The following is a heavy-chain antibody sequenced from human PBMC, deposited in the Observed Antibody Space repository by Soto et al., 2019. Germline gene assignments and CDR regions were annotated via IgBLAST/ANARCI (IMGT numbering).Heavy chain of an antibody. J-gene: IGHJ6*02. D-gene: IGHD3-3*01. CDR1: GFTFSSYG. CDR2: IWYDGSNK. V-gene: IGHV3-33*01. Sequence: GGSLRLSCAASGFTFSSYGMHWVRQAPGKGLEWVAVIWYDGSNKYYADSVKGRFTISRDNSKNTLYLQMNSLRAEDTAVYYCAREVSYDFWSGPTYGMDVWGQGTTVTVSS. CDR3: AREVSYDFWSGPTYGMDV.